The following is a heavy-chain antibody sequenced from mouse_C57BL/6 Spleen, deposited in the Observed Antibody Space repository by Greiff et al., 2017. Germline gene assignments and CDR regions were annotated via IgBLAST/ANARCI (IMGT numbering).Heavy chain of an antibody. CDR3: AYSNYLYAMDY. Sequence: QVQLQQSGPELVKPGASVKISCKASGYAFSSSWMNWVKQRPGQGLEWIGRIYPGDGDTNYNGKFKGKATLTADKSSSTAYLQLSSLTSEDSAVYFCAYSNYLYAMDYWGQGTSVTVSS. CDR1: GYAFSSSW. D-gene: IGHD2-5*01. J-gene: IGHJ4*01. V-gene: IGHV1-82*01. CDR2: IYPGDGDT.